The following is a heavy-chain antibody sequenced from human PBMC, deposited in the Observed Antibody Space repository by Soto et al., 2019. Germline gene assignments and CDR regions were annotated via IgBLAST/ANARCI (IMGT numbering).Heavy chain of an antibody. J-gene: IGHJ6*02. V-gene: IGHV1-8*01. CDR1: GYTFTSYD. D-gene: IGHD3-3*01. CDR3: ARERKFDFWRKGLDV. Sequence: QAQLVQSGAEVKKPGASVKVSCKASGYTFTSYDLNWVRQAPGPGLEWLGWMDANSGNTGYAQNFQGRVTMTRNISINTAHMELSSQRSEDTAVYYCARERKFDFWRKGLDVWGQGTTVTVSS. CDR2: MDANSGNT.